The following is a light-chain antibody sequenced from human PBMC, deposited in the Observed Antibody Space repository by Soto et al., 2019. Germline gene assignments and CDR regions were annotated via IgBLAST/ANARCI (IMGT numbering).Light chain of an antibody. V-gene: IGKV3-15*01. CDR2: VAS. CDR3: QQYNVWPLT. J-gene: IGKJ4*01. CDR1: QSVSSN. Sequence: EIVMTQSPATLSVSPGERATLSCRASQSVSSNLAWYQQKPGQTPKLLIYVASTRATGIPARFSGSGAGKEFTLTISSLQSEDFAVYYCQQYNVWPLTFGGGTKGEFK.